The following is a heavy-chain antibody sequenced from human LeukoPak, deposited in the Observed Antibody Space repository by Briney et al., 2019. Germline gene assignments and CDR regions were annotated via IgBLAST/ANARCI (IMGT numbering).Heavy chain of an antibody. CDR3: ARVVAYYYGSGSHDAFDI. V-gene: IGHV1-69*05. J-gene: IGHJ3*02. CDR1: GGTFSSYA. CDR2: IIPIFGTA. Sequence: EASVKVSCKASGGTFSSYAISWVRQAPGQGLEWMGGIIPIFGTANYAQKFQGRLTITTDESTSTAYMELSSLRSEDTAVYYCARVVAYYYGSGSHDAFDIWGQGTMVTVS. D-gene: IGHD3-10*01.